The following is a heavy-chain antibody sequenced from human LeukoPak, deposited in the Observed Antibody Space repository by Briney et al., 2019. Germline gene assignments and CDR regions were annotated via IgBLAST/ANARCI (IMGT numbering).Heavy chain of an antibody. D-gene: IGHD3-10*01. Sequence: GGSLRLSCAASGFIFSNYAMSWVRQAPGKGLECVSIISGTSDSTYYADSVKGRFTISRDNSKNTLYLQMNSLRVDDTAVYYCAKHLWRDLVSFGEGYYFGYWGQGTQVTVSS. CDR2: ISGTSDST. CDR1: GFIFSNYA. V-gene: IGHV3-23*01. J-gene: IGHJ4*02. CDR3: AKHLWRDLVSFGEGYYFGY.